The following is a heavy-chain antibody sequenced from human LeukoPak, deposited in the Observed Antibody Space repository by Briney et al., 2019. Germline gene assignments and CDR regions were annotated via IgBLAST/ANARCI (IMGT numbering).Heavy chain of an antibody. CDR1: GFTFSTYA. J-gene: IGHJ4*02. CDR3: AKARWEAAGLEPDY. D-gene: IGHD6-13*01. CDR2: LSGSGGST. Sequence: PGWSLRLSCATSGFTFSTYAMTWVRQAPGKGLEGVATLSGSGGSTYYADSGKGRFTISRDNSKNTLYLQMNSLRAEDKDVYYCAKARWEAAGLEPDYWGQGTLVTVSS. V-gene: IGHV3-23*01.